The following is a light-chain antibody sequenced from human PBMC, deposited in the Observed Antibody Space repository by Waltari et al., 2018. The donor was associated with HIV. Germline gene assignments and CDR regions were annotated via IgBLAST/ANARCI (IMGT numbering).Light chain of an antibody. V-gene: IGKV1-9*01. CDR1: QGISSY. J-gene: IGKJ4*01. Sequence: DIQLTQSPSFLSASVGDRVTITCRASQGISSYLAWYQQKPGKAPKLLIYAASTLQSGVPSRFSGSGSGTEFTLTISSLQPEDFATYYCQQLNSYPWGGVTFGGGTKVEIK. CDR2: AAS. CDR3: QQLNSYPWGGVT.